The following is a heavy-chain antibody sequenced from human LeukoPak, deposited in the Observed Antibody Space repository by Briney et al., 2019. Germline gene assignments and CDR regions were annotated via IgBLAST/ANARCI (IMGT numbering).Heavy chain of an antibody. CDR3: ERLGSISGIYYMDV. V-gene: IGHV4-4*07. CDR2: IYTRGST. CDR1: GVSISSYY. D-gene: IGHD3-10*01. J-gene: IGHJ6*03. Sequence: SQTLSLTCTVSGVSISSYYGSWLRQPAGKGLEWIGRIYTRGSTNYNPSLKSRVTMSVDTSKNQFSLKLSSVTAADTAVYYSERLGSISGIYYMDVWGKGTTVTISS.